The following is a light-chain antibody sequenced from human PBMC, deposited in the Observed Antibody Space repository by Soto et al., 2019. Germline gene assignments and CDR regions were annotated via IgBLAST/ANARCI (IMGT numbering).Light chain of an antibody. V-gene: IGKV1-5*03. Sequence: DIQMTQSPSTLSASVGDRVTITCRASQSISSWLAWYQQKPGKAPKLLIYKASSLESGVPSRFSGSRSGTEWTLTISSLPPDDFATYYCQQYNSYWTFGQGTKVEIK. CDR3: QQYNSYWT. J-gene: IGKJ1*01. CDR2: KAS. CDR1: QSISSW.